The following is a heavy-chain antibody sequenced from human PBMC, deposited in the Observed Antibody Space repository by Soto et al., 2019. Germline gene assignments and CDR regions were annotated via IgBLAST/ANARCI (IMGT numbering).Heavy chain of an antibody. J-gene: IGHJ6*02. D-gene: IGHD3-10*01. Sequence: GASVKVSCKASGGTFSSYAISWVRQAPGQGLEWLGWISTYTGDTDYAQKFQGRLTMTTDTSTTTAYMELRSLRPGDTAVYYCARDYYGSGAPDHYGMDVWGQGTTVTVSS. CDR3: ARDYYGSGAPDHYGMDV. CDR1: GGTFSSYA. CDR2: ISTYTGDT. V-gene: IGHV1-18*01.